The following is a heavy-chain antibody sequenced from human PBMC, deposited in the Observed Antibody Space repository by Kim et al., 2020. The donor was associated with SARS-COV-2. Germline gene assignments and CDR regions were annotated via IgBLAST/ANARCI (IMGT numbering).Heavy chain of an antibody. Sequence: KHYVDSVKGRFTISRDNAKNSLYLQMNSLRAEDTAVYYCAREGQQLVFDPWGQGTLVTVSS. CDR3: AREGQQLVFDP. V-gene: IGHV3-7*01. CDR2: K. D-gene: IGHD6-13*01. J-gene: IGHJ5*02.